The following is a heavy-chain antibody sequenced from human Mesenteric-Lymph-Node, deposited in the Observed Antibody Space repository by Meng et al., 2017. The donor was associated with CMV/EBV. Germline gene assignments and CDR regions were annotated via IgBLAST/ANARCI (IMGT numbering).Heavy chain of an antibody. V-gene: IGHV3-23*01. J-gene: IGHJ6*02. CDR1: GFTFSNFA. Sequence: GGSLRLSCAASGFTFSNFAMSWVRQAPGKGLEWVSPITASGGSTYYADSVKGRFTISRDNSKNTLYLQMNRLRAEDTAVYYCARDRDADYYYYGMDVWGQGTTVTVSS. D-gene: IGHD2-2*01. CDR2: ITASGGST. CDR3: ARDRDADYYYYGMDV.